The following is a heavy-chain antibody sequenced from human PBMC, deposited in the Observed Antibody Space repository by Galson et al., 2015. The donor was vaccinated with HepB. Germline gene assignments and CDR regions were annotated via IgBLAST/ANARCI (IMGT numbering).Heavy chain of an antibody. CDR1: GYSFTSFW. V-gene: IGHV5-51*01. CDR2: IYPGDPET. D-gene: IGHD3-22*01. J-gene: IGHJ4*02. CDR3: ARPTYYYDRSGYYPQWAY. Sequence: QSGAEVKKPGESLKISCKGSGYSFTSFWIGWVRQMPGKGLEWMGIIYPGDPETRYSPSFQGQVTISADKSTSTAYLQWSSLKASDSAMYYCARPTYYYDRSGYYPQWAYWGQGTLSPSPQ.